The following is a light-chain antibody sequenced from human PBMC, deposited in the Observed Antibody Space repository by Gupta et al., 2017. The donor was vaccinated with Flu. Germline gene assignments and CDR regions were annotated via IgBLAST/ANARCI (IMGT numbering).Light chain of an antibody. CDR1: QGISTW. CDR3: QRYNSYPVT. CDR2: AAS. Sequence: DIQMTQSPSSLSASVGDRVTITCRASQGISTWLAWYQLKPGKAPRSLIYAASYLRSGVPSRFSGSGSGTDFTLTISSLQPEDFATYSCQRYNSYPVTFGGGTKVEIK. J-gene: IGKJ4*01. V-gene: IGKV1D-16*01.